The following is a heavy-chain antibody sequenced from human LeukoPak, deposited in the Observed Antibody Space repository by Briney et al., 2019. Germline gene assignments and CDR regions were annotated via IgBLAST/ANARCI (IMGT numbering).Heavy chain of an antibody. CDR1: GFTFSDYY. D-gene: IGHD2-2*01. Sequence: GGSLRLSCAASGFTFSDYYMSWIRPAPGKGLEWVSYISSSGSTIYYADSVKGRFTISRDNAKNSLYLQMNSLRAEDTAVYYCARSGLLSGYYYYYMDVWGKGTTVTISS. J-gene: IGHJ6*03. CDR3: ARSGLLSGYYYYYMDV. V-gene: IGHV3-11*01. CDR2: ISSSGSTI.